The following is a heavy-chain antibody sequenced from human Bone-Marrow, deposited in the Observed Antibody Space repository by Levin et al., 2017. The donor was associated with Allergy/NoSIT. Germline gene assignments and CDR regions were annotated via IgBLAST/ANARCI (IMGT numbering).Heavy chain of an antibody. CDR2: ISYDGSRK. D-gene: IGHD5-12*01. V-gene: IGHV3-30*18. CDR1: RFSFSIYG. Sequence: HTGGSLRLSCAASRFSFSIYGMHWVRQAPGKGLEWVAFISYDGSRKYYADSVEGRFTISRDNSQTTLFLQMNSLRTDDTAVYYCAKSGFDSYCYMAVWGKGTTVTVS. J-gene: IGHJ6*03. CDR3: AKSGFDSYCYMAV.